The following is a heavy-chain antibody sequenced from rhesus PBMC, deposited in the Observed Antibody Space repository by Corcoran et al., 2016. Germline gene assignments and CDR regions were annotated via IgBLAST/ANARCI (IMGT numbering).Heavy chain of an antibody. CDR2: IDGNRGST. CDR3: ARGRTGVLTDY. Sequence: QVQLQESGPGLVKPSETLSLTCSVSGASISSNWWSWIRPPPGKGLEWSGEIDGNRGSTNDTPSLKSRVTVSKDASKTQFYLKRSSVTAADTAVYYCARGRTGVLTDYWGRGVLVTAS. V-gene: IGHV4-80*01. D-gene: IGHD3-22*01. CDR1: GASISSNW. J-gene: IGHJ4*01.